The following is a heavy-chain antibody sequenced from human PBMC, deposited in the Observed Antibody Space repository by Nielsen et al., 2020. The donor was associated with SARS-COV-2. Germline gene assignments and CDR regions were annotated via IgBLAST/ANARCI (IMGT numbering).Heavy chain of an antibody. CDR2: IDPSDSYT. J-gene: IGHJ6*02. CDR1: GYSFTGYW. CDR3: ARIGPRDIVVVVAATPGDYYYGMDV. V-gene: IGHV5-10-1*01. Sequence: GESLKISCKGSGYSFTGYWISWVRQMPGKGLEWMGRIDPSDSYTNYSPSFQGHVTISADKSISTAYLQWSSLKASDTAMYYCARIGPRDIVVVVAATPGDYYYGMDVWGQGTTVTVSS. D-gene: IGHD2-15*01.